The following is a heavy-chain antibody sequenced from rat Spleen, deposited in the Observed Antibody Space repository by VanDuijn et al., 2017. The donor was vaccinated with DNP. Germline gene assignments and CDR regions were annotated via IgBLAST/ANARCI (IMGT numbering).Heavy chain of an antibody. V-gene: IGHV3-3*01. D-gene: IGHD1-2*01. CDR2: INSAGST. Sequence: EEQLQESGPGLVKSSQSLSLTCSVTGYSITSRYRWNWIRKFPGNKLEWMGYINSAGSTNYNPSLKSRISITRDTSTNQFVLQVYSVTTEDTSTYDCARSEAAISTFAYWGQGTLVTVAS. CDR1: GYSITSRYR. J-gene: IGHJ3*01. CDR3: ARSEAAISTFAY.